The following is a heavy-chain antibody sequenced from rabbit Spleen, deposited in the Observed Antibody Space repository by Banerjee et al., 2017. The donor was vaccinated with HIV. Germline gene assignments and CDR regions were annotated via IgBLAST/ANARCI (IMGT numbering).Heavy chain of an antibody. D-gene: IGHD8-1*01. V-gene: IGHV1S40*01. J-gene: IGHJ4*01. CDR1: GFSFSSAYY. CDR2: INTGSGST. Sequence: QSLEESGGGLVQPGASLTLTCTASGFSFSSAYYMSWVRQAPGKGLEWIGIINTGSGSTYYASWAKGRFTITKTSSTTLTLQMTSLTAADTATYFCARDEYDGSSSWLGDFNLWGQGTLVTVS. CDR3: ARDEYDGSSSWLGDFNL.